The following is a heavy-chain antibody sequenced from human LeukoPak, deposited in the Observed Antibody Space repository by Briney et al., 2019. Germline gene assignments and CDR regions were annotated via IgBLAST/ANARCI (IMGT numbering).Heavy chain of an antibody. CDR1: GGSISSSSYY. Sequence: PSETLSLTCTVSGGSISSSSYYWGWIRQPPGKGLEWIGSINYSGSTYYNPSLKSRVTISVDRSKNQFSLKLNSETAADTAVYYCARDAQLWFSGSHDGSLFDYWGLGTLVTVSS. CDR3: ARDAQLWFSGSHDGSLFDY. D-gene: IGHD3-10*01. CDR2: INYSGST. V-gene: IGHV4-39*07. J-gene: IGHJ4*02.